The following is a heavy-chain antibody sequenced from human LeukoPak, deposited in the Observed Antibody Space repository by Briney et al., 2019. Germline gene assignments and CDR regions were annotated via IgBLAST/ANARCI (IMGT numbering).Heavy chain of an antibody. J-gene: IGHJ4*02. CDR1: GGSISSYY. V-gene: IGHV4-59*01. CDR3: ARGLSSSWYSFDY. Sequence: SETLSLTCTVSGGSISSYYWSWIRQPPGKGLEWIGCIYYTGSTNYNPSLKSRVTISVDTPKNQFSLKLSSVTAADTAAYYCARGLSSSWYSFDYWGQGTLVTVSS. CDR2: IYYTGST. D-gene: IGHD6-13*01.